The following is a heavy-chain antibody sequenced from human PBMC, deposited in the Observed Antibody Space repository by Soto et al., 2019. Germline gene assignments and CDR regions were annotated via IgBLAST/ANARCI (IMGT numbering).Heavy chain of an antibody. Sequence: QVQLQESGPGLVKPSQTLSLTCTVSGGSISSGDYYWSWIRQPPGKGLEWIGASYYSGGTYSTPSLKSRVTMSVDTSKNQFSLKLSSVTAADTAVYYCARAHYYGSGSYYNWGQGTLVTVSS. CDR3: ARAHYYGSGSYYN. V-gene: IGHV4-30-4*01. J-gene: IGHJ4*02. D-gene: IGHD3-10*01. CDR1: GGSISSGDYY. CDR2: SYYSGGT.